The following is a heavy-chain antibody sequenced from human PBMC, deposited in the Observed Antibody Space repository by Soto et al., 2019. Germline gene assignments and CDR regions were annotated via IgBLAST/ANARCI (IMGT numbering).Heavy chain of an antibody. Sequence: QVQLQESGPGLVKPSQTLSLTCSVSGGSISSGGYYWSWIRQHPGKGLEWIGYIYYSGSTYYNPSLKRRVTIAVDTSRNQFSQKLSSVTAADTAGYYCARTPMPAYGVHYYDGMDVWGQGTTVTGSS. D-gene: IGHD3-3*01. CDR2: IYYSGST. J-gene: IGHJ6*02. CDR1: GGSISSGGYY. CDR3: ARTPMPAYGVHYYDGMDV. V-gene: IGHV4-31*03.